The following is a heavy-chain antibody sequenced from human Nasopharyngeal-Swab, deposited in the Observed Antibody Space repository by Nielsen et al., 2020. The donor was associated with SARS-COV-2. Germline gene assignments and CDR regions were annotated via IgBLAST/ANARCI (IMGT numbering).Heavy chain of an antibody. CDR3: ARSTGGGSGGSSTSWSWFP. D-gene: IGHD2-2*01. Sequence: SGPTLAKPTQTLTLTCTFSGFSLSTSGMCVSWIRQPPGKALEWPALIDWDDDKYYSTSLKTRLTIPKDTSKNQVVLTMTNMDPVDTATYYCARSTGGGSGGSSTSWSWFPWGQGTLVTVSS. V-gene: IGHV2-70*01. CDR1: GFSLSTSGMC. J-gene: IGHJ5*02. CDR2: IDWDDDK.